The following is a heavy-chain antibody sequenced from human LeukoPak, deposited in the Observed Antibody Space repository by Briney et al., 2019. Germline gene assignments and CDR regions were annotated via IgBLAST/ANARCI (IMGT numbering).Heavy chain of an antibody. J-gene: IGHJ4*02. V-gene: IGHV5-51*01. D-gene: IGHD6-19*01. CDR3: ARLTRSGLFVFDS. CDR1: GYSFPNYW. CDR2: IYPGDSDT. Sequence: GESLKISCKSSGYSFPNYWIAWVRQMPGKGLEWMGTIYPGDSDTRYSPSFQGQVTISADRSITTAYLQWSSLKASDIAMYYCARLTRSGLFVFDSWGQGTPVTVSS.